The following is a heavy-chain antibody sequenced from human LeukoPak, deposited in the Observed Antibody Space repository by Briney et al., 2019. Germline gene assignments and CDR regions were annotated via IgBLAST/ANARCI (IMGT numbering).Heavy chain of an antibody. D-gene: IGHD1-1*01. CDR2: ISSSSRYI. CDR3: AREKQLERLAFGKEGSAFDY. Sequence: PGGSLRLSCAASGLTFRIYSMNWVRQAPGKGLEWVSSISSSSRYIYYADSVKGRFTISRDNAKNSLYLQMNRLRAEDTAVYYCAREKQLERLAFGKEGSAFDYWGQGTLVTVSS. CDR1: GLTFRIYS. J-gene: IGHJ4*02. V-gene: IGHV3-21*01.